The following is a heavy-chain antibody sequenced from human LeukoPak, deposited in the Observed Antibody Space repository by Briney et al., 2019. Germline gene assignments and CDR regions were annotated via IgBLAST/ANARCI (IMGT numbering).Heavy chain of an antibody. CDR1: GGSISSYY. V-gene: IGHV4-4*09. CDR3: AAGSYGYGYYYFYMDV. CDR2: IYTSGST. J-gene: IGHJ6*03. Sequence: SETLSLTCTVSGGSISSYYWSWIRQPPGKGLEWIGHIYTSGSTNYNPSLKSRVTISVDTSKNQFSLKLSSVTAADTAVYYCAAGSYGYGYYYFYMDVLGKGTTVNVSS. D-gene: IGHD5-18*01.